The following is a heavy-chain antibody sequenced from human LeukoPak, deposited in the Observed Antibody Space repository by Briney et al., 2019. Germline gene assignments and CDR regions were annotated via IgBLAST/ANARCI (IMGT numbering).Heavy chain of an antibody. Sequence: SETLSLTCTVSGGSISSYYWSWIRQPPGKGLEWIGYIYYSGSTNYNPSLKSRVTISVDTSKNQFSLKLSSVTAADTAVYYCAVNLRGGANFDYWGQGTLVTVSS. J-gene: IGHJ4*02. V-gene: IGHV4-59*01. D-gene: IGHD3-16*01. CDR3: AVNLRGGANFDY. CDR2: IYYSGST. CDR1: GGSISSYY.